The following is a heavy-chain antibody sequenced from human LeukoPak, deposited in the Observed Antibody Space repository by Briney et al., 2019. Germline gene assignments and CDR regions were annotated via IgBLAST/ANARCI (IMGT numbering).Heavy chain of an antibody. J-gene: IGHJ4*02. CDR1: GFIFSNYG. CDR3: AGVTYGSGTYGAFDY. CDR2: ISGSGDNT. V-gene: IGHV3-23*01. Sequence: GGSLRLSCAASGFIFSNYGMNWVRQSPGKGLEWVSTISGSGDNTYYADSVKGRFTISRDNSKNTLYLQMNSLRAEDTAVYYCAGVTYGSGTYGAFDYWGQGTLVTVSS. D-gene: IGHD3-10*01.